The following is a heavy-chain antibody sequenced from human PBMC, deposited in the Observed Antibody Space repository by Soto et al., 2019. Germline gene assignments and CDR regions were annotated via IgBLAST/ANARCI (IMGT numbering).Heavy chain of an antibody. Sequence: PGGSLRLSCAASGFTFSSYSMNWVRQAPGKGLEWVSSISSSSSYIYYADSVKGRFTISRDNAKNSLYLQMNSLRAEDTAVYYCARRYCRSTSCYWIDIWGQGTTVTVSS. D-gene: IGHD2-2*01. V-gene: IGHV3-21*01. CDR1: GFTFSSYS. CDR2: ISSSSSYI. CDR3: ARRYCRSTSCYWIDI. J-gene: IGHJ6*02.